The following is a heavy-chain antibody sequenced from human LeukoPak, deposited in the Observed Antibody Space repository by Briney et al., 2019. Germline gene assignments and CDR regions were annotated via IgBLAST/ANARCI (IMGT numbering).Heavy chain of an antibody. CDR1: GFTFSTYG. D-gene: IGHD3-10*01. CDR3: AKDSYFRGPSGYYYYMDV. CDR2: ISGSAATT. J-gene: IGHJ6*03. V-gene: IGHV3-23*01. Sequence: GGSLRLSCAASGFTFSTYGMTWVRQAPGKGLEWVSAISGSAATTFYADSVEGRFTISRDNSKNTLYLQMNSLRAEDMALYYCAKDSYFRGPSGYYYYMDVWGKGTTVTVSS.